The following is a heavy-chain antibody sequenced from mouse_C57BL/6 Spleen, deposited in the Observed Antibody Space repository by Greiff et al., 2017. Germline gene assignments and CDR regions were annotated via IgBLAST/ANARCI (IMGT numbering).Heavy chain of an antibody. Sequence: QVQLKQPGAELVRPGSSVKLSCKASGYTFTSYWMHWVKQRPIQGLEWIGNIDPSDSETHYNQKFKDKATLTVDKSSSTAYMQLSSLTSEDSAVYYCARTGYGNYGEAMDYWGQGTSVTVAS. V-gene: IGHV1-52*01. CDR3: ARTGYGNYGEAMDY. CDR1: GYTFTSYW. J-gene: IGHJ4*01. CDR2: IDPSDSET. D-gene: IGHD2-1*01.